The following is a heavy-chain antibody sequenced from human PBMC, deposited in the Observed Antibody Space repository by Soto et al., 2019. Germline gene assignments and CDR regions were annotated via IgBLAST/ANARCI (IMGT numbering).Heavy chain of an antibody. CDR3: ARSGYSYGSEIYFDY. J-gene: IGHJ4*02. Sequence: SETPSLTCTVCGGSICSSSYDWGWIRQPPGKGLEWIGSIYYSGSTYYNPSLKSRVTTSVDTSKNQFSLKLSSVTAADTAVYYCARSGYSYGSEIYFDYWGQGTLVTVSS. V-gene: IGHV4-39*01. CDR2: IYYSGST. CDR1: GGSICSSSYD. D-gene: IGHD5-18*01.